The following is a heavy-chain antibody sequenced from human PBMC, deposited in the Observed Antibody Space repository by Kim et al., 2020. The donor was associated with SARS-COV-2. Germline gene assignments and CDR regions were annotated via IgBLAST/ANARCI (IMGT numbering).Heavy chain of an antibody. V-gene: IGHV4-39*01. J-gene: IGHJ5*02. Sequence: SRVTISVDTSKNQFSLKLSSVTAADTAVYYCARPTLGAAAGSKGGGWFDPWGQGTLVTVSS. CDR3: ARPTLGAAAGSKGGGWFDP. D-gene: IGHD6-13*01.